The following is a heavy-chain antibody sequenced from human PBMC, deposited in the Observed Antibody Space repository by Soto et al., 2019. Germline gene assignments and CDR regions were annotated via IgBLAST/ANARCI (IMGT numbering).Heavy chain of an antibody. Sequence: GGSLRLSCAASGFTFSSYSMNWVRQAPGKGLEWVSSISSSSSYIYYADSVKGRFTISRDNAKNSLYLKMNSLRAEDTAVYYCARRYGDYASYYYYGMDVWGQGTTVTVSS. CDR1: GFTFSSYS. CDR2: ISSSSSYI. D-gene: IGHD4-17*01. CDR3: ARRYGDYASYYYYGMDV. J-gene: IGHJ6*02. V-gene: IGHV3-21*01.